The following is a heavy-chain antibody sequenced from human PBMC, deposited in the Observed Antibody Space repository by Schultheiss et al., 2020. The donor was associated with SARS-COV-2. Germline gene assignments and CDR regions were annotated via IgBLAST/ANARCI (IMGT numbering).Heavy chain of an antibody. V-gene: IGHV1-69*01. J-gene: IGHJ6*02. CDR1: GGTFSSYA. Sequence: KISCKASGGTFSSYAISWVRQAPGQGLEWMGGIIPIFGTANYAQKFQGRVTITADESTSTAYMELSSLRSEDTAVYYCARDARYGFRGRSERGMDVWGQGTTVTVSS. CDR2: IIPIFGTA. CDR3: ARDARYGFRGRSERGMDV. D-gene: IGHD5-24*01.